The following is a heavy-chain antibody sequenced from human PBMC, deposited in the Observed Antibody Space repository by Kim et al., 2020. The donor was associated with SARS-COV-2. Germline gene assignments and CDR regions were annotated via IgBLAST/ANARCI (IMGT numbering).Heavy chain of an antibody. V-gene: IGHV5-51*01. D-gene: IGHD5-12*01. Sequence: GESLKISCKTSGYTFTKFWIGWVRQAPGKGLEWLGIFHPTDSDVRVSPSLQGRATMSVDKSITTAYLQWRNLEASDTAVYYCARLGLGGFYYGLDVWGQG. J-gene: IGHJ6*02. CDR2: FHPTDSDV. CDR1: GYTFTKFW. CDR3: ARLGLGGFYYGLDV.